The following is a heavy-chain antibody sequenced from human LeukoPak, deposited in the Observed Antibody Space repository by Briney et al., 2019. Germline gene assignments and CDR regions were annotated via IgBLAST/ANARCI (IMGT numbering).Heavy chain of an antibody. CDR3: ARGGGYYDSSGYLGWYFDL. J-gene: IGHJ2*01. V-gene: IGHV4-4*02. Sequence: SETLCVTCAEPRGSISGSNGWSGVRQPPGKGLGWLGEIYHRGSTHYNPSLKSRVTISVDKSKNQFSLKLSSVTAADTAVYYCARGGGYYDSSGYLGWYFDLWGRGTLVTVSS. CDR1: RGSISGSNG. CDR2: IYHRGST. D-gene: IGHD3-22*01.